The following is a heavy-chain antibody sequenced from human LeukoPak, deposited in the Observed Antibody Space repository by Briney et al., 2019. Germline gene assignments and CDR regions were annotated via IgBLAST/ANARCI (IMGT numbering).Heavy chain of an antibody. CDR2: ISGSGGST. CDR3: AKESGYYGSGSYYSAGFFDY. J-gene: IGHJ4*02. CDR1: GSTSSSYA. V-gene: IGHV3-23*01. D-gene: IGHD3-10*01. Sequence: GGSLRLSCAASGSTSSSYAMSWVRQAPGKGLEWVSAISGSGGSTYYADSVKGRFTISRDNSKNTLYLQMNSLRAEDTAVYYCAKESGYYGSGSYYSAGFFDYWGQGTLVTVSS.